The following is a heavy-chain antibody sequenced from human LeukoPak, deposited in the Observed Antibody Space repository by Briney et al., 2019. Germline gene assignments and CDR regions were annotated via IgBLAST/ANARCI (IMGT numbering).Heavy chain of an antibody. CDR2: IYYSGST. CDR3: ARGYCSGGSCLPYYFDY. Sequence: SETLSLTCTVSGGSISSGDYYWSWIRQPPGKGLEWIGYIYYSGSTYYNPSLKSRVTISVDTSKNQFSLKLCSVTAADTAVYYCARGYCSGGSCLPYYFDYWGQGTLVTVSS. V-gene: IGHV4-30-4*01. J-gene: IGHJ4*02. D-gene: IGHD2-15*01. CDR1: GGSISSGDYY.